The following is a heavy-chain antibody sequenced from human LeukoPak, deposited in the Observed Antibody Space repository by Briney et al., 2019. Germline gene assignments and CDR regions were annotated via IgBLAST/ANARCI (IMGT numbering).Heavy chain of an antibody. D-gene: IGHD6-19*01. Sequence: SETLSLTCTVSGGSISSGGYYWGWIRQPPGKGLEWIGSIYYTGTTYHNPSLTSRVTISVDTSKNQFSLKLSSVTAADTAVYYCARRAVAGPKNFDYWGQGTLVTVSS. J-gene: IGHJ4*02. CDR3: ARRAVAGPKNFDY. V-gene: IGHV4-39*01. CDR2: IYYTGTT. CDR1: GGSISSGGYY.